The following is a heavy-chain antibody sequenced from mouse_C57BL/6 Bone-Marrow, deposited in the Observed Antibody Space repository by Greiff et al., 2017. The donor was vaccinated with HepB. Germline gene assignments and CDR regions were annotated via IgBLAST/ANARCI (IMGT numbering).Heavy chain of an antibody. Sequence: VQLQQPGAELVKPGASVKLSCKASGYTFTSYWMHWVKQRPGQGLEWIGMIHPNSGSTNYNEKFKSKATLTVDKSSSTAYMQLSSLTSEDSAVYYCARGGSSYYWYCDVWGTGTTVTVSS. D-gene: IGHD1-1*01. V-gene: IGHV1-64*01. CDR3: ARGGSSYYWYCDV. CDR1: GYTFTSYW. J-gene: IGHJ1*03. CDR2: IHPNSGST.